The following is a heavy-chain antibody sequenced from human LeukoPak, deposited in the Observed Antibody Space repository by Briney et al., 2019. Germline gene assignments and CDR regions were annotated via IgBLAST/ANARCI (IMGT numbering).Heavy chain of an antibody. CDR3: AKAPPPYCSGGSCFDAFDI. J-gene: IGHJ3*02. CDR1: GFLFSSYA. Sequence: QAGGSLRLSCAASGFLFSSYAMSGVRQAPGEGLEWVSAINHSGYTTYYADSAKGRFTISRDNFRNTLYLQMNSLRAEDTAVYYCAKAPPPYCSGGSCFDAFDIWGQGTLVTVSS. D-gene: IGHD2-15*01. CDR2: INHSGYTT. V-gene: IGHV3-23*01.